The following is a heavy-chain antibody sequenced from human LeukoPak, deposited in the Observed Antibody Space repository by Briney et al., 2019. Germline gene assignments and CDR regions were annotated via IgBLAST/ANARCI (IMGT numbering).Heavy chain of an antibody. Sequence: GGSLRLSCAASGFTFSSYEMNWVRRAPGKGLEWVSYISSSGTSIYYADSVKGRFTISRDNAKNSLYLQMNSLRAEDTAVYYCARAPRRDNPHMDVWGQGTTVTVSS. CDR1: GFTFSSYE. CDR2: ISSSGTSI. CDR3: ARAPRRDNPHMDV. D-gene: IGHD1-14*01. J-gene: IGHJ6*02. V-gene: IGHV3-48*03.